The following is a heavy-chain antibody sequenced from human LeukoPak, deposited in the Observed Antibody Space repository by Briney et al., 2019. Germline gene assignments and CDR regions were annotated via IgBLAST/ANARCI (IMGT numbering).Heavy chain of an antibody. J-gene: IGHJ4*02. CDR3: ATRGY. CDR2: IYNSGNN. Sequence: PSETLSLTCTVSGGSISGDYWQWIRQPPGKGLEWVGYIYNSGNNHYNSSLKSRVTISIDTSKNQFSLKLASVTAADTAVYYCATRGYWGQGTLVAVSS. V-gene: IGHV4-59*08. CDR1: GGSISGDY. D-gene: IGHD3-10*01.